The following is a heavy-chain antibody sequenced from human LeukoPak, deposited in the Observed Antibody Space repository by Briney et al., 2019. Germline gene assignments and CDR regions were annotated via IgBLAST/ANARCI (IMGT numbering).Heavy chain of an antibody. CDR3: ARGRGGSYHY. D-gene: IGHD1-26*01. Sequence: GGSLRLSCAASGFTFSNDLMHWVRQAPGKGLVWVSRINTDGSTTTYADSVKGRFTISRDNAKNTLYLQMNSLRVEDTAVYYCARGRGGSYHYWGQGTLVTVSS. J-gene: IGHJ4*02. CDR2: INTDGSTT. CDR1: GFTFSNDL. V-gene: IGHV3-74*01.